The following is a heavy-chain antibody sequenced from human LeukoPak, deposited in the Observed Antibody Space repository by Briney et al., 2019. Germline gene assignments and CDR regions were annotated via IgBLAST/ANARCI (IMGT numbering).Heavy chain of an antibody. D-gene: IGHD3-16*01. CDR2: IYHSGST. V-gene: IGHV4-30-2*01. CDR3: ARDGDDYVGRSGLDY. CDR1: GGSISSGGYY. Sequence: SETLSLTCTVSGGSISSGGYYWSWIRQPPGKGLEWIGYIYHSGSTYYNPSLKSRVTISVDRSKNQFSLKLSSVTAADTAVYYCARDGDDYVGRSGLDYWGQGTLVTVSS. J-gene: IGHJ4*02.